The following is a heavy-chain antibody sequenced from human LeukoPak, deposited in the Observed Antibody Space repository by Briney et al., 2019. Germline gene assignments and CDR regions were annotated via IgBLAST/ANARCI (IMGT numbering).Heavy chain of an antibody. J-gene: IGHJ4*02. CDR1: GFTFSSYA. D-gene: IGHD2-21*02. CDR3: ASLGDSYYLDY. CDR2: ISYDGSNK. V-gene: IGHV3-30-3*01. Sequence: GRSLRLSCAASGFTFSSYAMHWVRQAPGKGLEWVAVISYDGSNKYYADSVKGRFTISRDNSKNTLYLQMNSLRAEDTAVYYCASLGDSYYLDYWGQGTLVTVSS.